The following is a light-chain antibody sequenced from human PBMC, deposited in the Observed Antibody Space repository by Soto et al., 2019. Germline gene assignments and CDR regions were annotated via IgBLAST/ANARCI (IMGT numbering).Light chain of an antibody. CDR1: QSPLYSDGNTY. V-gene: IGKV2-30*01. Sequence: VVVTQSPLSLPVTLGQPASISCKSSQSPLYSDGNTYLHWFRQRPGQSPRRLIYRVSNRDSGVPDRFSGSGSGTDFTLRISRVEAEDVGVYYCMQGTHWPYTFGQGTKLEIK. CDR3: MQGTHWPYT. J-gene: IGKJ2*01. CDR2: RVS.